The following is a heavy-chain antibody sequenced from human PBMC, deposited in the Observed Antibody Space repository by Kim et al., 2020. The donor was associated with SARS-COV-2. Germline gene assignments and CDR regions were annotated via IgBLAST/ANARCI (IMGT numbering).Heavy chain of an antibody. CDR1: GGTFSSYA. J-gene: IGHJ6*02. D-gene: IGHD3-3*01. Sequence: SVKVSCKASGGTFSSYAISWVRQAPGQGLEWMGGIIPIFGTANYAQKFQGRVTITADESTSTAYMELSSLRSEDTAVYYCARDLRPAIFESGDYYYYYGMDVWGQGTTVTVSS. CDR2: IIPIFGTA. CDR3: ARDLRPAIFESGDYYYYYGMDV. V-gene: IGHV1-69*13.